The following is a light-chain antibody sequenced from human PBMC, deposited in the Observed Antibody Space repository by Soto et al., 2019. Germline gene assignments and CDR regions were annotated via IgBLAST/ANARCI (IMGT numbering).Light chain of an antibody. Sequence: EIVMTQSPATLSVSPGERATLSCRASQSVSSNLAWYQQKPGQAPRLLIYGASTRATGIPARFSGSGSGTELTLTISSLQSEDFAVYYCQQYNNWRPQTFGQGTKVEIK. CDR2: GAS. V-gene: IGKV3-15*01. CDR3: QQYNNWRPQT. J-gene: IGKJ1*01. CDR1: QSVSSN.